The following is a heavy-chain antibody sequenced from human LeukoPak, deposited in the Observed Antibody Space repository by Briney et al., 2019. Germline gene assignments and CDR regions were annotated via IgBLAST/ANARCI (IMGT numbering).Heavy chain of an antibody. D-gene: IGHD3-22*01. V-gene: IGHV3-48*01. CDR2: ISSSSSTI. Sequence: GGSLRLSCAASGFTFSSYSMNWVRQAPGKGLEWVSYISSSSSTIYYADSVKGRFTISRDNSKNTLYLQMNSLRAEDTAVYYCARDLGQYYDTSDNWFDPWGQGTLVTVSS. CDR3: ARDLGQYYDTSDNWFDP. J-gene: IGHJ5*02. CDR1: GFTFSSYS.